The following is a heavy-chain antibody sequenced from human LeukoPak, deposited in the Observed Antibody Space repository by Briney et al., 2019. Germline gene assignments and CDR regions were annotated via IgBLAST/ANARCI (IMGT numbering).Heavy chain of an antibody. CDR3: ARANGDYGY. CDR1: GGSFSGYY. CDR2: INHSGST. Sequence: SETPSLTCAVYGGSFSGYYWSWIRQPPGKGLEWIGEINHSGSTNYNPSLKSRVTISVDTSKNQFSLKLSSVSAADTAVYYCARANGDYGYWGQGTLVTVSS. D-gene: IGHD4-17*01. V-gene: IGHV4-34*01. J-gene: IGHJ4*02.